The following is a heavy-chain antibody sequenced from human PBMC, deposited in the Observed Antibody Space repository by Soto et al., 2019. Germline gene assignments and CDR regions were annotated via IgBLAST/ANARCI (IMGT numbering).Heavy chain of an antibody. CDR1: GYTFTDYG. J-gene: IGHJ4*02. V-gene: IGHV1-18*04. D-gene: IGHD3-22*01. CDR3: ARGAYYDSSGYYPVRVYYFDY. Sequence: AAVKVSCKASGYTFTDYGISWVRQAPGQGLEWMGWISAYNGNTNYAQKLQGRVTMTTDTSTSTAYMELRSLRSDDTAVYYCARGAYYDSSGYYPVRVYYFDYWGQGTMVTVSS. CDR2: ISAYNGNT.